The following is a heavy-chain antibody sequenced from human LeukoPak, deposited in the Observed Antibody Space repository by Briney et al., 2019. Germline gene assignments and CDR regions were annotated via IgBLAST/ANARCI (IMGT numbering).Heavy chain of an antibody. D-gene: IGHD1-26*01. CDR3: ARDRGSGSYLIDY. J-gene: IGHJ4*02. Sequence: GGSLRLSCEAPGFPFRGKSMTGVPRPQGRGLGWVSSISSSSSYIYYADSVKGRFTISRDNAKNSLYLQMNSLRAEDTAVYYCARDRGSGSYLIDYWGQGTLVTVSS. CDR2: ISSSSSYI. CDR1: GFPFRGKS. V-gene: IGHV3-21*01.